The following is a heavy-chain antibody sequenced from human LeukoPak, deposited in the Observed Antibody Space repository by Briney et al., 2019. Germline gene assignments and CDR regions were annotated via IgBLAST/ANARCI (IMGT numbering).Heavy chain of an antibody. V-gene: IGHV3-21*01. CDR3: ARDRVTRPSDAFDI. D-gene: IGHD4-11*01. CDR2: ISSSSRYI. Sequence: PGGSLRLSCAASGFTFSSYSMNWVRQAPGKGLEWASSISSSSRYIYCADSVKGRFTISRENAKNSMYLQMNSLRAEDTAVYYCARDRVTRPSDAFDIWGQGTMVTVSS. CDR1: GFTFSSYS. J-gene: IGHJ3*02.